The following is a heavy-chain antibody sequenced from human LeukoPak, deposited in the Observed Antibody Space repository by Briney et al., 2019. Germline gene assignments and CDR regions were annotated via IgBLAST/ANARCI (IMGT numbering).Heavy chain of an antibody. V-gene: IGHV3-30*02. Sequence: GGSLRLSCAASGFTFSTYAMIWVRQAPGKGLEWVAFIRYDGGNEFYADSVKGRFTISRDNSKNTLYLQMNNLRSEDSALYYCAKDLGTGTTGGTRFDPWGRGTLVTVSS. CDR1: GFTFSTYA. J-gene: IGHJ5*02. CDR3: AKDLGTGTTGGTRFDP. D-gene: IGHD1-1*01. CDR2: IRYDGGNE.